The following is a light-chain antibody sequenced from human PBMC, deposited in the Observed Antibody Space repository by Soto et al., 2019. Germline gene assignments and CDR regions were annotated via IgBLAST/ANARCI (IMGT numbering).Light chain of an antibody. J-gene: IGKJ1*01. CDR3: QQYNDWPRT. Sequence: EVVMTQSPGTLSVSPGERASLSCRASQSVSGNLAWYQQTPGQAPRLLIHGASTRATGIPARFSGSGSGTDFTLTISSLQSEDFAFYYCQQYNDWPRTFGQGTKVEIK. V-gene: IGKV3-15*01. CDR2: GAS. CDR1: QSVSGN.